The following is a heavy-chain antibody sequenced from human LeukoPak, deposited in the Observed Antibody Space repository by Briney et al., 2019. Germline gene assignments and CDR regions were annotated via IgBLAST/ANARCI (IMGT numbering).Heavy chain of an antibody. CDR2: ISPANSET. J-gene: IGHJ5*02. Sequence: PGEPLKISCKGSGYRFTSYWIAWVRQKPGKGLELMGIISPANSETLYSPSFQGQVTMSADSSTAYLQWSRLKASDTAIYYCARRGGNWLDPWGQGTLVTVSS. D-gene: IGHD3-16*01. V-gene: IGHV5-51*01. CDR3: ARRGGNWLDP. CDR1: GYRFTSYW.